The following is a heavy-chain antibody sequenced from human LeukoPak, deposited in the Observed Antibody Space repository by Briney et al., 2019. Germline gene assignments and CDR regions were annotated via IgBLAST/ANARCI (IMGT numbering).Heavy chain of an antibody. CDR3: AIGLGYYDSSGYYYENFDY. CDR1: GYTFTDYY. CDR2: VDPEDGET. Sequence: ASVKVSCKVSGYTFTDYYMHWVQQAPGKGLEWMGLVDPEDGETIYAEKFQGRVTITADTSTDTAYMELSSLRSDDTAVYYCAIGLGYYDSSGYYYENFDYWGQGTLVTVSS. V-gene: IGHV1-69-2*01. D-gene: IGHD3-22*01. J-gene: IGHJ4*02.